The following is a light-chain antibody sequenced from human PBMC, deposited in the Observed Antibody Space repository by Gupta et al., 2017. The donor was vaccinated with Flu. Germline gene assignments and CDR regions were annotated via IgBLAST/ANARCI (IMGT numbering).Light chain of an antibody. V-gene: IGLV2-14*01. Sequence: YNYVSWYQQHPGKAPKLVIFEVSNRPSLLSHLFSGSKSATPASLTLSGLQTGDAADSYCSSYRTGLGVTVDWVFVAGTKLPVL. CDR1: YNY. J-gene: IGLJ3*02. CDR3: SSYRTGLGVTVDWV. CDR2: EVS.